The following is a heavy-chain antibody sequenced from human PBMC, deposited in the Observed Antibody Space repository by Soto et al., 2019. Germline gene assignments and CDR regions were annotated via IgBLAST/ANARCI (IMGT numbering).Heavy chain of an antibody. D-gene: IGHD1-26*01. CDR2: ISSSSHI. CDR1: GFTFRGYS. V-gene: IGHV3-21*01. J-gene: IGHJ4*02. Sequence: EVQLMESGGGLVKPGGSLRLSCAGSGFTFRGYSITWVRQAPGKGLEWVSFISSSSHIYYAESVRGRFTISRDNAKNSLFLQMNSLKVEDTAVYYCARVRGSYYYFDYWGRGTLVTVSS. CDR3: ARVRGSYYYFDY.